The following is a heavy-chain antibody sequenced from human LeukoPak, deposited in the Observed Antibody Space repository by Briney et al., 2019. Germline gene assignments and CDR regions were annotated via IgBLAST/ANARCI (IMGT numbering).Heavy chain of an antibody. Sequence: GGSLRLSCTVSGFTVSSNSWSWVRQAPGKGLEWVSSISGSGGTTYYADSVRGRFTISRDNSKNTLYVQMNSLRVEDTAVYYCARGGGSYTPRLDYWGQGTLVTVSS. D-gene: IGHD1-26*01. J-gene: IGHJ4*02. CDR3: ARGGGSYTPRLDY. CDR1: GFTVSSNS. V-gene: IGHV3-23*01. CDR2: ISGSGGTT.